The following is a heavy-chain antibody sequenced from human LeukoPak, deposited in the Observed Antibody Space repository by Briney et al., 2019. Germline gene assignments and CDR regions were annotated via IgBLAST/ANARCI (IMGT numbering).Heavy chain of an antibody. CDR2: IYNSGST. CDR1: GGSISTYY. V-gene: IGHV4-59*01. CDR3: ARARPDTAMAVDY. J-gene: IGHJ4*02. D-gene: IGHD5-18*01. Sequence: SETLSLTCTVSGGSISTYYWSWVRLPPGKGLEWIGYIYNSGSTKYNPSLKSRVTVSEDTSKNQLSLKLSSVTAADTAVYYCARARPDTAMAVDYWGQGTLVTVSS.